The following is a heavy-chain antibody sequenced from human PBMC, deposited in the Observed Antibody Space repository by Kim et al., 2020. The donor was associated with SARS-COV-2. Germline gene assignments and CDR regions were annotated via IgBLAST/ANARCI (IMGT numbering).Heavy chain of an antibody. D-gene: IGHD5-12*01. CDR2: ISDTGRDT. J-gene: IGHJ4*02. V-gene: IGHV3-23*01. CDR1: GFTFSSHA. Sequence: GGSLRLSCAASGFTFSSHAMNWVRQAPGKGLEWVSSISDTGRDTYYADAVKGRFTISRDNSKNTLYLQMNSLRAEDTAVYYCAKDSRMWGYSGYDYDYWGQGTLVTVSS. CDR3: AKDSRMWGYSGYDYDY.